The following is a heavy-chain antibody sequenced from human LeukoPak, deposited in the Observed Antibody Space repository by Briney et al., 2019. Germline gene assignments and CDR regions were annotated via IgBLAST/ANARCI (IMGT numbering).Heavy chain of an antibody. V-gene: IGHV3-11*04. CDR2: ISSSGSTI. CDR1: GFTFSDYY. Sequence: GGSLRLSCAASGFTFSDYYMSWIRQAPGKGLEWVSYISSSGSTIYYADSVKGRFTISRDNAKNSLYLQMNSLRAEDTAVYYCAREEVAYDSSGAYYYMDVWGKGTTVTISS. J-gene: IGHJ6*03. D-gene: IGHD3-22*01. CDR3: AREEVAYDSSGAYYYMDV.